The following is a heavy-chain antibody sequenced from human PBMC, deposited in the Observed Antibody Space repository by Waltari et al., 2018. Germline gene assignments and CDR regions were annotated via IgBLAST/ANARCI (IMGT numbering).Heavy chain of an antibody. V-gene: IGHV4-59*08. CDR3: ARLWGEYSSSSLFADDYGGMDV. D-gene: IGHD6-6*01. CDR1: GGPISTYD. Sequence: QVQLQESGPGLVKPSETLSLTCTASGGPISTYDWSWIRQSPGKGLEWIGNMHHSGNIDYSPSLKSRLRMSVDTSKSQFSLKLTSVTAADTAVYYCARLWGEYSSSSLFADDYGGMDVWGQGTTVIVSS. CDR2: MHHSGNI. J-gene: IGHJ6*02.